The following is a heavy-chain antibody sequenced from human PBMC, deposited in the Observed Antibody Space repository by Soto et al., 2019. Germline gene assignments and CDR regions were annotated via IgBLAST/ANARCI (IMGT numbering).Heavy chain of an antibody. CDR1: GFTFSSYA. CDR3: ARGITIFGVVIIQGYYYGMDV. CDR2: ISYDGSNK. V-gene: IGHV3-30-3*01. Sequence: PGGSLRLSCAASGFTFSSYAMHWVRQAPGKGLEWVAVISYDGSNKYYADSVKGRFTISRDNSKNTLYLQMNSLRAEDTAVYYCARGITIFGVVIIQGYYYGMDVWGQGTTVTVSS. J-gene: IGHJ6*02. D-gene: IGHD3-3*01.